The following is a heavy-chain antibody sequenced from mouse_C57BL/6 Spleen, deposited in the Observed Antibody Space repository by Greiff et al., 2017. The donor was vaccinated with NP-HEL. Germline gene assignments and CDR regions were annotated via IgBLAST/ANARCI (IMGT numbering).Heavy chain of an antibody. D-gene: IGHD2-4*01. CDR1: GYTFTDYN. Sequence: VQLQQSGPELVKPGASVKMSCKASGYTFTDYNMHWVKQSHGKSLEWIGYINPNNGGTSYNQKFKGKATLTVNKSSSTAYMELRSLTSEDSAVYYCAREEDYDYYFDYWGQGTTLTVSS. CDR3: AREEDYDYYFDY. J-gene: IGHJ2*01. CDR2: INPNNGGT. V-gene: IGHV1-22*01.